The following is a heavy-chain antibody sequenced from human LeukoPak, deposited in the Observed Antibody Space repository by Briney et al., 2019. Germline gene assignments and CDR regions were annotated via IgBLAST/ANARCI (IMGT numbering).Heavy chain of an antibody. CDR1: GFTFTSYD. D-gene: IGHD7-27*01. CDR2: ISGSDEST. CDR3: ANRRLGRGAFDI. Sequence: GGSLRLSCAASGFTFTSYDVSWIRQAPGRGLEWVSEISGSDESTKYVDSVKGRFTISRDNSKNTLYLLLNSLRVDDTAVYYCANRRLGRGAFDIWGQGTMVTVSS. J-gene: IGHJ3*02. V-gene: IGHV3-23*01.